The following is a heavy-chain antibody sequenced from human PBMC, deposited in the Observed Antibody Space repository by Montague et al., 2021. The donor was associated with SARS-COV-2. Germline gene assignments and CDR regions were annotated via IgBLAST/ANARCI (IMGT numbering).Heavy chain of an antibody. CDR1: GGSFSSHY. J-gene: IGHJ3*01. V-gene: IGHV4-39*02. CDR2: IYYTGNT. Sequence: SETLSLTCDVYGGSFSSHYWSWIRQPPGEGLEWIGSIYYTGNTYYNPSLKSRVTISVVTSKNHFTLKLSSVTAAETAAYYCARLKRYFDSSGSPSAFDFWGQGTKVTVSS. D-gene: IGHD3-22*01. CDR3: ARLKRYFDSSGSPSAFDF.